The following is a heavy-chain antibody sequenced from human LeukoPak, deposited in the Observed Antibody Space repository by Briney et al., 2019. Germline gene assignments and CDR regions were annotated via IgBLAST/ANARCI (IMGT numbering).Heavy chain of an antibody. CDR2: IRYDGSNE. CDR3: ARRAGAYSHPYDY. CDR1: GFSFSTYG. Sequence: GGSLRLSCAASGFSFSTYGLHWVRHTPGKGLEWVAFIRYDGSNEYYSDSVKGRFTISRDNSKNTLYLQMNSLRAEDTAVYYCARRAGAYSHPYDYWGQGTLVTVSS. D-gene: IGHD4/OR15-4a*01. V-gene: IGHV3-30*02. J-gene: IGHJ4*02.